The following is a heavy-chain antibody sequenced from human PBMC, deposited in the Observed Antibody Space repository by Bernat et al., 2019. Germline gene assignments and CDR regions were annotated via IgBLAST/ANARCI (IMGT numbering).Heavy chain of an antibody. V-gene: IGHV3-30*18. D-gene: IGHD6-6*01. CDR3: AKAVESSSSMDDY. Sequence: QVQLVESGGGVVQPGRSLRLSCAASGFTFSSYGMHWVRQAPGKGLEWVAVISYDGSNKYYADSVKGRFTISRDNSKNTLYLQMNSLRAEDTAVYYCAKAVESSSSMDDYWGQGTLVTVSS. CDR2: ISYDGSNK. CDR1: GFTFSSYG. J-gene: IGHJ4*02.